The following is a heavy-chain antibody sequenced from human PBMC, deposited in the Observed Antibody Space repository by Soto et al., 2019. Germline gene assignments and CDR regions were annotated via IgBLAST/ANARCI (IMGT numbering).Heavy chain of an antibody. CDR3: TRGYGYYVRDY. CDR1: GFTFSGSA. D-gene: IGHD3-10*02. CDR2: IRSKANNYAP. Sequence: EVQLVESGGGLVQPGESLKLSCAVSGFTFSGSAMHWVRQASGKGLEWVGRIRSKANNYAPAYAASVKGRFTISRDDSKNTAYLQMNSLKGEDTAVYYCTRGYGYYVRDYWGQGTLVTVSS. V-gene: IGHV3-73*01. J-gene: IGHJ4*02.